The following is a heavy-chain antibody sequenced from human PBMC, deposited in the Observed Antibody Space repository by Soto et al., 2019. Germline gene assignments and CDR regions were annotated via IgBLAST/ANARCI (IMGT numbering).Heavy chain of an antibody. CDR2: IYSGGST. Sequence: GSLRLSCAASGFTVSSNYINWVRQAPGKGLEWVSAIYSGGSTYYDPSLKSRATIYRDTSKNQFSLKLSSVTAADTAVCYCARVPGPDSSGYYFDYWGQGTLVTVSS. J-gene: IGHJ4*02. D-gene: IGHD3-22*01. V-gene: IGHV3-53*05. CDR1: GFTVSSNY. CDR3: ARVPGPDSSGYYFDY.